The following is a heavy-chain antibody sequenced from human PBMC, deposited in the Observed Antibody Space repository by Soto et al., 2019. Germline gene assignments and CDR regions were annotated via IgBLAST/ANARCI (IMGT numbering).Heavy chain of an antibody. CDR2: ISGSGGST. CDR1: GFTFSSYA. D-gene: IGHD3-22*01. V-gene: IGHV3-23*01. Sequence: EVQLLESGGGLVQPGGSLRLSCAASGFTFSSYAMSWVRQAPGKGLEWVSAISGSGGSTYYADSVKGRFTISRDNSKNTLYLQMNSLRAEDTAVYYCTKDDSSGYSSHDYWGQGTLVTVSS. CDR3: TKDDSSGYSSHDY. J-gene: IGHJ4*02.